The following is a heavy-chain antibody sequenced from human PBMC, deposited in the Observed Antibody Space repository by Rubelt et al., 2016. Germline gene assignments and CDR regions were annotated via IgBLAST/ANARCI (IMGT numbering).Heavy chain of an antibody. V-gene: IGHV3-21*01. J-gene: IGHJ4*02. D-gene: IGHD3-10*01. Sequence: GLEWVSSISSDGRFIHYADSLKGRLTISRDNSKNSPYLQMNSLRAEDTAVYYCATGDSISFVRGVVTGDYWGQGTLVTVSS. CDR2: ISSDGRFI. CDR3: ATGDSISFVRGVVTGDY.